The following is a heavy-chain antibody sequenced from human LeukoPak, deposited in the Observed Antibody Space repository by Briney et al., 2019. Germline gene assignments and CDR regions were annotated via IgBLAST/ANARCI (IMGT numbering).Heavy chain of an antibody. CDR2: IYYSGRT. D-gene: IGHD6-19*01. V-gene: IGHV4-59*08. J-gene: IGHJ4*02. CDR3: ARHVEQWLTPFDY. Sequence: SETLSLTCTVSGGSISSYYWSWIRQSPGKGLEWIGYIYYSGRTNYNPSLKSRVTISVDTSKNQFSLKLSSVTAADTAVYYCARHVEQWLTPFDYWGQETLVTVSS. CDR1: GGSISSYY.